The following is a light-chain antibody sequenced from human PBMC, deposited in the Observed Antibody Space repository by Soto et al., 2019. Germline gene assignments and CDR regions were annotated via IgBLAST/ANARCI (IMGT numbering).Light chain of an antibody. CDR3: QAWDRSTAI. Sequence: SYELTQPSSVSVASGQTASITCSGDNLGDKYAYWYQQKPGQSPVVIIYQDTKRPSGIPERISGSKSGNTATLTISGTQAMDEADYHCQAWDRSTAIFGGGTKVTVL. CDR1: NLGDKY. CDR2: QDT. J-gene: IGLJ2*01. V-gene: IGLV3-1*01.